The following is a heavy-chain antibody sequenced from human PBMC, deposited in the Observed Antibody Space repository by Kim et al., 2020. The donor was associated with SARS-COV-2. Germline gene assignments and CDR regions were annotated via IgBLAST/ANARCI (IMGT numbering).Heavy chain of an antibody. D-gene: IGHD3-10*01. CDR2: IIPIFGTA. J-gene: IGHJ5*02. V-gene: IGHV1-69*13. CDR3: ARGRGVRGVVVGYWFDP. CDR1: GGTFSSYA. Sequence: SVKVSCKASGGTFSSYAISWVRQAPGQGLEWMGGIIPIFGTANYAQKFQGRVTITADESTSTAYMELSSLRSEDTAVYYCARGRGVRGVVVGYWFDPWGQGTLVTVSS.